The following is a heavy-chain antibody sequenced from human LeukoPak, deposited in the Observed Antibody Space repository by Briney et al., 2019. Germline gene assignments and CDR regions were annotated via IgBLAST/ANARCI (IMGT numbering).Heavy chain of an antibody. CDR1: VDTFSSYA. V-gene: IGHV1-69*05. J-gene: IGHJ3*02. CDR3: ARPLGIAVASDAFDI. Sequence: SVKVSRKASVDTFSSYATIWVRHAPGQGVEWMGGIIPIFGIANYTQKFQGGDTITTDESTSTAYMEVRSLRSEDTAVYYCARPLGIAVASDAFDIWGQGTMVTVSS. CDR2: IIPIFGIA. D-gene: IGHD6-19*01.